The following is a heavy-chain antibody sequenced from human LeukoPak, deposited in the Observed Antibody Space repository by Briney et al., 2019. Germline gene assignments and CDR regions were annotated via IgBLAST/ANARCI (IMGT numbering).Heavy chain of an antibody. CDR3: ARDPTTVTNLPDY. D-gene: IGHD4-17*01. Sequence: EASVKVSCKASGYTFTSYGISWVRQAPGQGLEWMGWISAYNGNTNYAQKFQGRVTITTDESTSTAYMELSSLRSEDTAVYYCARDPTTVTNLPDYWGQGTLVTVSS. CDR2: ISAYNGNT. J-gene: IGHJ4*02. CDR1: GYTFTSYG. V-gene: IGHV1-18*01.